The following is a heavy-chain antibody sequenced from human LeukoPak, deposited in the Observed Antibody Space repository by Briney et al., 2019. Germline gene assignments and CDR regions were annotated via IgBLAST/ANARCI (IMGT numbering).Heavy chain of an antibody. V-gene: IGHV3-33*01. Sequence: PGGSLRLSCAASGFTFSSYGMHWVRQAPGKGLEWVAVIWYDGSNKYYADSVKGRFAISRDNSKNTLYLQMNSLRAEDTAVYYCARERRLRSLPDYWGQGTLVTVSS. J-gene: IGHJ4*02. CDR2: IWYDGSNK. CDR1: GFTFSSYG. CDR3: ARERRLRSLPDY. D-gene: IGHD2/OR15-2a*01.